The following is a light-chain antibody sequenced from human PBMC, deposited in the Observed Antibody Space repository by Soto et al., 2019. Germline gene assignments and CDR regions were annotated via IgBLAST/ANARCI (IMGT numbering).Light chain of an antibody. CDR3: QHYYSTPYT. J-gene: IGKJ2*01. CDR2: WAS. V-gene: IGKV4-1*01. Sequence: DIVMTQSPDSLAVSLGERATINCKSSQSVVYSSNNKNYLAWYQQKPGQPPKLLIYWASTRESGVPDRFSGSGSGTDFTLTISSLQPEDVALYYCQHYYSTPYTCGQGTKLHIK. CDR1: QSVVYSSNNKNY.